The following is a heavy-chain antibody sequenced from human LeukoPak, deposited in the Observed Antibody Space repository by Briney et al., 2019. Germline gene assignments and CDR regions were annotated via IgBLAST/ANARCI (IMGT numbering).Heavy chain of an antibody. Sequence: GGSLRLSCAASELTFRSYWMSWVRQAPGKGLEWVANIKQDGSEKHYVDSVKGRFTISRDNAKNSLYLQMNSLRVEDTAVYYCATKSRWKYCSFDYWGQGTLVTVSS. CDR2: IKQDGSEK. V-gene: IGHV3-7*01. D-gene: IGHD1-7*01. CDR1: ELTFRSYW. J-gene: IGHJ4*02. CDR3: ATKSRWKYCSFDY.